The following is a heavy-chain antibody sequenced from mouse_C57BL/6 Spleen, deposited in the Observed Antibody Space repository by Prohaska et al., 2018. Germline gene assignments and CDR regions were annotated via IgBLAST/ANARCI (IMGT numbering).Heavy chain of an antibody. CDR1: GYTFTSYW. J-gene: IGHJ3*01. CDR2: IDPSDSET. D-gene: IGHD2-4*01. Sequence: QVQLQQPGAELVRPGSSVKLSCKASGYTFTSYWMHWVKRRPIQGLEWIGNIDPSDSETHYNQKFKDKATLTVDKSSSTAYMQLSSLTSEDSAVYYCANDYDGAWFAYWGQGTLVTVSA. V-gene: IGHV1-52*01. CDR3: ANDYDGAWFAY.